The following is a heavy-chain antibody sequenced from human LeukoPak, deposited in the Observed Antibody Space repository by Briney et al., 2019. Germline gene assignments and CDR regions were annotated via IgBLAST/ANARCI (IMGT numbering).Heavy chain of an antibody. D-gene: IGHD5-18*01. Sequence: GGSLRLSCAASGSTFSSYAMSWVRQAPGKGLEWVSSISVSGTYTYYADSVKGRFTISRDDSKNTLYLQMDSLRAEDTAVYFCAKDSASYGRFDYWGQGTLVTVSS. V-gene: IGHV3-23*01. CDR1: GSTFSSYA. J-gene: IGHJ4*02. CDR3: AKDSASYGRFDY. CDR2: ISVSGTYT.